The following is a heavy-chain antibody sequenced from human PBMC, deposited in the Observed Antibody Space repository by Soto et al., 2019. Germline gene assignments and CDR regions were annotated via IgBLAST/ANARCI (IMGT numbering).Heavy chain of an antibody. V-gene: IGHV1-69*08. CDR1: GDTFSSYA. Sequence: QVQLAQSGAELKKTGSSVKVSCRASGDTFSSYAVNWVRQAPGRGLEWMGRIITVLGTTDYAQNFKGRLTITAEKSTKTVYMEPSSLRSEDTAVYYCARRRYCGYDCYHKHYYGMDVWGQGTTVTVAS. CDR2: IITVLGTT. CDR3: ARRRYCGYDCYHKHYYGMDV. J-gene: IGHJ6*02. D-gene: IGHD2-21*01.